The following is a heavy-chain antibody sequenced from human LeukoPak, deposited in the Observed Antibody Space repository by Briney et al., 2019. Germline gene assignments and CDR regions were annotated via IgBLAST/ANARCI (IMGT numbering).Heavy chain of an antibody. D-gene: IGHD3-22*01. CDR3: AKTYYYDSSGYIFDY. J-gene: IGHJ4*02. CDR1: GFTFSSYA. CDR2: ISGSGGST. Sequence: PGGSLRLSCAASGFTFSSYAMSWVRQAPGKGLEWVSAISGSGGSTYYADSVKGRFTISRDNSKNTLYLQMNSLRAEDTAVYYRAKTYYYDSSGYIFDYWGQGTLVTVSS. V-gene: IGHV3-23*01.